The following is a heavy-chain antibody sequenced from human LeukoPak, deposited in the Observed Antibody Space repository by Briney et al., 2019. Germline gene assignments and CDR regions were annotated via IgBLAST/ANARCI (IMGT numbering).Heavy chain of an antibody. Sequence: GGSLRLSCAASGFTFSDYYMGWIRRAPGRGVGWVSYFTNSGTTIYYADSVKGRFTISRDNAKNSLYLQMDSLRAEDTAVYYCARDRRDCSGGSCNYGMDVWGQGTTVTVSS. CDR1: GFTFSDYY. J-gene: IGHJ6*02. D-gene: IGHD2-15*01. CDR2: FTNSGTTI. CDR3: ARDRRDCSGGSCNYGMDV. V-gene: IGHV3-11*04.